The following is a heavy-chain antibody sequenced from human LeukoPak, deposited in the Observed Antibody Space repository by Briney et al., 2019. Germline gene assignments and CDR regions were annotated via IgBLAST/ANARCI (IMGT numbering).Heavy chain of an antibody. V-gene: IGHV3-7*01. CDR2: IKEDGSEK. D-gene: IGHD2-15*01. CDR1: GFTFSSYW. J-gene: IGHJ5*02. CDR3: ARARCSGGSCYSNNWFDP. Sequence: PGGSLRLSCVASGFTFSSYWMGWVRQAPGKGLEWVASIKEDGSEKYYVDSVKGRFTTSRDNSQNSVYLQMNSLRAEDTAVYYCARARCSGGSCYSNNWFDPWGQGTLVTVSS.